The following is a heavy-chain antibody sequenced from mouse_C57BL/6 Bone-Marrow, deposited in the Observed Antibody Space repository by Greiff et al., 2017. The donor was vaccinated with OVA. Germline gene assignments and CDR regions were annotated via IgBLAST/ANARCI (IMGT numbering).Heavy chain of an antibody. CDR2: ISSGSSTI. CDR3: ARRYCYGSSSFDY. V-gene: IGHV5-17*01. Sequence: EVQVVESGGGLVKPGGSLKLSCAASGFTFSDYGMHWVRQAPEKGLEWVAYISSGSSTIYYADTVKGRFTISRDNAKNTLFLQMTSLRSEDAAMYYCARRYCYGSSSFDYWGQGTTLTVSS. CDR1: GFTFSDYG. J-gene: IGHJ2*01. D-gene: IGHD1-1*01.